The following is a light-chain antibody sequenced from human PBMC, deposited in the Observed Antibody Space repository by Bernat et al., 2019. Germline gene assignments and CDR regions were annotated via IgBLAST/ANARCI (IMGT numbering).Light chain of an antibody. V-gene: IGKV3-11*01. CDR2: DAS. CDR3: QQRSNWPRT. Sequence: IVLTQSPATLSLSPGERATLSCRASQRVSSYLAWYQQKPGQAHRLLIYDASNRATGIPARFSGSGSGTDCTLTISSLEPEDYAVYYCQQRSNWPRTFGQGTKVEIK. CDR1: QRVSSY. J-gene: IGKJ1*01.